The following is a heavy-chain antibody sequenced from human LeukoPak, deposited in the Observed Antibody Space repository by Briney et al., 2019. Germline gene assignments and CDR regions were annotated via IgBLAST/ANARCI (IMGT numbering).Heavy chain of an antibody. CDR2: IYHSGST. CDR3: ARDGDSSGWYGGTDY. CDR1: GYSISSGYY. D-gene: IGHD6-19*01. Sequence: SETLSLTCTVSGYSISSGYYWGWIRQPPGKGLEWIGSIYHSGSTYYNPSLKSRVTISVDTSKNQFSLKLSSVTAADTAVYYCARDGDSSGWYGGTDYWGQGTLVTVSS. V-gene: IGHV4-38-2*02. J-gene: IGHJ4*02.